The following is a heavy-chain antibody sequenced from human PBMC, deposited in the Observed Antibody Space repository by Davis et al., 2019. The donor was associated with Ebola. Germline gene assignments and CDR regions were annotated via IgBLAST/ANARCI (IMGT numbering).Heavy chain of an antibody. Sequence: PGGSLRLSCAASGFIFSSYEMTWVRQAPGGGLDWISYIGPSGTDIAYADSVMGRFTISSDNAKNSLFLQMNSLRAEDTALYYCARDRKSCGGDCLDYWGQGTLVTVSS. CDR1: GFIFSSYE. CDR3: ARDRKSCGGDCLDY. V-gene: IGHV3-48*03. CDR2: IGPSGTDI. D-gene: IGHD2-21*01. J-gene: IGHJ4*02.